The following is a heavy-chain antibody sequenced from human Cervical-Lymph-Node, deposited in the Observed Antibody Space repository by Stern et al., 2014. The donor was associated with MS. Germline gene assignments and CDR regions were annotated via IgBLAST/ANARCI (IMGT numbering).Heavy chain of an antibody. CDR3: ARVAYDFWSGYAFDY. D-gene: IGHD3-3*01. J-gene: IGHJ4*02. Sequence: QVQLEESGGGVVQPGRSLRLSCAASGFTFSSYGMHWVRQAPGKGLEWVAVLWYDGSNKYYADSVKGRFTISRDNSKNTLYLQRNSLRAEDTAVYYCARVAYDFWSGYAFDYWGQGTLVTVSS. V-gene: IGHV3-33*01. CDR2: LWYDGSNK. CDR1: GFTFSSYG.